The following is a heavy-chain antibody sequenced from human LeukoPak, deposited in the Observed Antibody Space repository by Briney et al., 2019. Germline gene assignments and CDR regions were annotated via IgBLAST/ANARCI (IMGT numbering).Heavy chain of an antibody. CDR2: INPSGST. CDR3: ARGRHDITMIVVVMTSVSYYLDV. Sequence: SETPSLTCPVYGGSFSGYHWTWIRQSPGKGLEWIGDINPSGSTYYNPSLKSRLTISVDTSKNQFSLKLRSVTAADTAVYYCARGRHDITMIVVVMTSVSYYLDVWGEGTTVSVSS. J-gene: IGHJ6*03. D-gene: IGHD3-22*01. CDR1: GGSFSGYH. V-gene: IGHV4-34*01.